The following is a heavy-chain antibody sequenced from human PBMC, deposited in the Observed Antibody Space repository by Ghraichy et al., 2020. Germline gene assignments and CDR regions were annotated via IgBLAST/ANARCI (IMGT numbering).Heavy chain of an antibody. D-gene: IGHD4-11*01. CDR1: GFTFSSYA. CDR2: ISSNGGST. Sequence: GGSLRLSCAASGFTFSSYAMHWVRQAPGKGLEYVSAISSNGGSTYYANSVKGRFTISRDNSKNTLYLQMGSLRAEDMAVYYCARVGGTTVTNENYYYYGMDVWGQGTTVTVSS. V-gene: IGHV3-64*01. J-gene: IGHJ6*02. CDR3: ARVGGTTVTNENYYYYGMDV.